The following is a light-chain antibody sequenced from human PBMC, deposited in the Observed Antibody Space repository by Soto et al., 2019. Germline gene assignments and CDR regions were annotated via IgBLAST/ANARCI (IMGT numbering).Light chain of an antibody. Sequence: IQMTQSPSVMSASVGDRVTITCRASQGISSYLAWYQQKPGKAPKLLIYAASTLQSGVPSRFSGSGSGTDFTLTISCLQSEDFATYYCQQYYSYPLTFGPGTKVDIK. CDR2: AAS. CDR1: QGISSY. V-gene: IGKV1-8*01. CDR3: QQYYSYPLT. J-gene: IGKJ3*01.